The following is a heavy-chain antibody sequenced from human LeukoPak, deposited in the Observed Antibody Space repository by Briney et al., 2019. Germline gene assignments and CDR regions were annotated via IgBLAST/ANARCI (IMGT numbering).Heavy chain of an antibody. J-gene: IGHJ3*02. CDR2: ISSSSSYI. Sequence: GGSLRLSCAASGFTFSSYSMNWVRQAPGKGLEWVSSISSSSSYIYYADSVKGRFTISRDNAKNSLYLQMNSLRAEDTAVYYCARSTGFATDAFDIWGQGTMVTVSS. CDR3: ARSTGFATDAFDI. D-gene: IGHD3-10*01. CDR1: GFTFSSYS. V-gene: IGHV3-21*01.